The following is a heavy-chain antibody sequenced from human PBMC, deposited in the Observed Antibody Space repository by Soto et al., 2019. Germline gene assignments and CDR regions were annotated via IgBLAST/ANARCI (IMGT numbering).Heavy chain of an antibody. CDR3: AAIASLGTVVY. J-gene: IGHJ4*02. CDR2: SNHRGDT. D-gene: IGHD2-8*02. CDR1: GVSFGPYY. Sequence: QVQLQQWGAGLLKPSETLSLTCVVYGVSFGPYYWSWIRQPPGKGLEWIGESNHRGDTNYNPSLKSRVTRSVDTPKNQFSLRLTSVTAADPAVYFCAAIASLGTVVYWGQGTLVTVSS. V-gene: IGHV4-34*01.